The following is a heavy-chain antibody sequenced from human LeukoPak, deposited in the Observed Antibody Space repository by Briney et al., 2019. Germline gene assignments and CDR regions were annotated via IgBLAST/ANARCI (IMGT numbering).Heavy chain of an antibody. CDR2: IIPIFGTA. D-gene: IGHD2-21*02. J-gene: IGHJ3*02. CDR3: ASLRIAYCGGDCYSGRVFDI. CDR1: GGTFSSYA. V-gene: IGHV1-69*13. Sequence: SVKVSCKASGGTFSSYAISWVRQAPGQGLEWMGGIIPIFGTANYAQKFQGRVTITADESTSTAYMELSSLRSEDTAVYYCASLRIAYCGGDCYSGRVFDIWGQGTMVTVSS.